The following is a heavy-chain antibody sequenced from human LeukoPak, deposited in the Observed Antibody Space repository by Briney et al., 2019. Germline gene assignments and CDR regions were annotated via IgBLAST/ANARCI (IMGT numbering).Heavy chain of an antibody. J-gene: IGHJ6*03. V-gene: IGHV3-21*01. CDR1: GFTFSTYS. CDR2: VSSSSNYI. D-gene: IGHD3-10*01. Sequence: GGSLRLSCAASGFTFSTYSMNWVRQAPGKGLEWVSSVSSSSNYIYYADSVKGRFTISRDNAKNSLYLQMNSLRAEDTAVYYCAREYSLLWFGELSGPMDVWGKGTTVTISS. CDR3: AREYSLLWFGELSGPMDV.